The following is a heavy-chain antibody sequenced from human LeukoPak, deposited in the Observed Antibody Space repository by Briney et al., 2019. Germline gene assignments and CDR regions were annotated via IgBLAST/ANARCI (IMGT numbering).Heavy chain of an antibody. V-gene: IGHV3-21*01. J-gene: IGHJ6*02. D-gene: IGHD5-18*01. Sequence: GRSLRLSCAASGFTFSSYGMHWVRQAPGKGLEWVAAISGSGAKTYYADSVKGRFTISRDNTKNSLYLQMNSLRAEDTAVYYCARSRGQLWSRSPEDGMDVWGQGTTVTVS. CDR1: GFTFSSYG. CDR3: ARSRGQLWSRSPEDGMDV. CDR2: ISGSGAKT.